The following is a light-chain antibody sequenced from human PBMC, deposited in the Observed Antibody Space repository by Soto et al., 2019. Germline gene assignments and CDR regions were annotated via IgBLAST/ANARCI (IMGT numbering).Light chain of an antibody. Sequence: EIVLTQSPAPLSLSPGARATLSCRASQRVSSSLAWYQQKSGQGPRLLIYDASNRATGIPARFSGSGSGTYFTLTISSLEPEDFAVYYCHQRANWPPTFGQGTRLEIK. V-gene: IGKV3-11*01. CDR2: DAS. J-gene: IGKJ2*01. CDR3: HQRANWPPT. CDR1: QRVSSS.